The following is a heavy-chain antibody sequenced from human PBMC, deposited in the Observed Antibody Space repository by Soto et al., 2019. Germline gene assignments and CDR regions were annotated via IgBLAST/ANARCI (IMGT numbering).Heavy chain of an antibody. V-gene: IGHV3-23*01. CDR2: ITGSGGST. D-gene: IGHD3-22*01. Sequence: PGGSLRLSCVASGFTLSTYAMSWVRQAPGKGLEWVSGITGSGGSTYYADSVKGRFTISRDNSKSTVYLHMNSLRAEDTAVYYFAKEGGINMKAVARGYCDYWGQGTLVTVSS. CDR1: GFTLSTYA. J-gene: IGHJ4*02. CDR3: AKEGGINMKAVARGYCDY.